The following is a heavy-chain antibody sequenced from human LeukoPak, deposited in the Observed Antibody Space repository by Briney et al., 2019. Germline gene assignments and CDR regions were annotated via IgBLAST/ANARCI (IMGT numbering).Heavy chain of an antibody. CDR1: GGSFSGYY. V-gene: IGHV4-34*01. D-gene: IGHD3-10*01. CDR3: VGGLVDGEEY. CDR2: INHSGST. Sequence: SETLSLTCAVYGGSFSGYYWSWIRQPPGKGLEWIGEINHSGSTNYNPSLKSRVTISVDTSKNQSSLKLSSVTGADTAVYYCVGGLVDGEEYWGQGTLVTVSS. J-gene: IGHJ4*02.